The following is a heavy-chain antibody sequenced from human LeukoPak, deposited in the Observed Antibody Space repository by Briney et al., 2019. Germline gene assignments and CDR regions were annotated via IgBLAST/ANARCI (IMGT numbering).Heavy chain of an antibody. J-gene: IGHJ5*02. V-gene: IGHV4-34*01. CDR1: GFTFDDYG. D-gene: IGHD3-10*01. CDR2: INHSGST. Sequence: GSLRLSCAASGFTFDDYGMSWVRQPPGKGLEWIGEINHSGSTNYNPSLKSRVTISVDTSKNQFSLKLSSVTAADTAVYYCARQRLLWFGELYETRFDPWGQGTLVTVSS. CDR3: ARQRLLWFGELYETRFDP.